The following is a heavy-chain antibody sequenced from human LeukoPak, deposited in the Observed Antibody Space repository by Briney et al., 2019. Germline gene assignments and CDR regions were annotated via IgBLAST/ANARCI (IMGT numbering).Heavy chain of an antibody. CDR3: AREAYYDFWSGYYTANTFDY. V-gene: IGHV1-18*01. D-gene: IGHD3-3*01. CDR2: IGAYNGNT. Sequence: ASVKVSCKASGYTFTSYGISWVRQAPGQGLEWMGWIGAYNGNTNYAQKLQGRVTMTTDTSTSTAYMELWSLRSDDTAVYYCAREAYYDFWSGYYTANTFDYWGQGTLVTVSS. CDR1: GYTFTSYG. J-gene: IGHJ4*02.